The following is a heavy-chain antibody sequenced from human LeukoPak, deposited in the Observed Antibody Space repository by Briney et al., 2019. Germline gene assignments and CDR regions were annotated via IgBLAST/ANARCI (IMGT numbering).Heavy chain of an antibody. V-gene: IGHV1-69*04. CDR3: ARERGVAASISPLGAFDI. J-gene: IGHJ3*02. D-gene: IGHD2-15*01. CDR1: GGTFSSYA. Sequence: GASVKVSCKASGGTFSSYAISWVRQAPGQGLEWMGRIIPILGIANYAQKFQGRVTITADNSTSTAYMELSSLRSEDTAVYYCARERGVAASISPLGAFDIWGQGTMVTVSS. CDR2: IIPILGIA.